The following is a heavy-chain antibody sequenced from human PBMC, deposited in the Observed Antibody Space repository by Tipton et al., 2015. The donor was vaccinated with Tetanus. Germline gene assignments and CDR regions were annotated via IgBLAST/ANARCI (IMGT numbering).Heavy chain of an antibody. J-gene: IGHJ4*02. D-gene: IGHD1-1*01. V-gene: IGHV3-33*03. CDR3: ASGGTLDY. CDR2: IWFDGSKT. CDR1: GFTLRRYG. Sequence: SLRLSCAASGFTLRRYGMHWVRQAPGKGLEWVAIIWFDGSKTYYADSVKGRFIVSRDNTKSMLYLQMNTLRAEDTAVYYCASGGTLDYWGRGTMVSVSS.